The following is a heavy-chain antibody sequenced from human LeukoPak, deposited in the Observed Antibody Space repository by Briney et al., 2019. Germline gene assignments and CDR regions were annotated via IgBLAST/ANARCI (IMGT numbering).Heavy chain of an antibody. V-gene: IGHV4-39*01. CDR1: GGSISSRSYY. CDR2: IYYSGST. CDR3: ARQLIIGDGNLPTDY. D-gene: IGHD4-23*01. J-gene: IGHJ4*02. Sequence: SETLSLTCTVSGGSISSRSYYWGWIRQPPGKGLEWIGSIYYSGSTYYNPSLKSRVTISVDTSKNQFSLKLSSVTAADTAVYYCARQLIIGDGNLPTDYWGQGTLVTVSS.